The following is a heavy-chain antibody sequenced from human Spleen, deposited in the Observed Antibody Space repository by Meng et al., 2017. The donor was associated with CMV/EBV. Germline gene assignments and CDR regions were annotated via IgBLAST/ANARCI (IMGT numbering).Heavy chain of an antibody. CDR2: ISASNGDT. J-gene: IGHJ4*02. Sequence: ASVKVSCKASGYSFSSYGINWVRQAPGQGLEWMGWISASNGDTKYAQKLQGRVTMTRDTSTSTAYMELRSLRSDDTAVYYCARDFYQAARPAYWGQGTLVTVSS. V-gene: IGHV1-18*04. CDR1: GYSFSSYG. D-gene: IGHD6-6*01. CDR3: ARDFYQAARPAY.